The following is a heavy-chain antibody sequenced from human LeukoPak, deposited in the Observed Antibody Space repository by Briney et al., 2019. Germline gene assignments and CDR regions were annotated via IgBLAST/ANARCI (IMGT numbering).Heavy chain of an antibody. CDR1: GFSFSIYE. D-gene: IGHD6-13*01. CDR2: ISGSGSAI. V-gene: IGHV3-48*03. J-gene: IGHJ6*02. Sequence: GGPLRLSCAASGFSFSIYEVNWVRQAPGKGLEWVSYISGSGSAIYYADSVKGRFTISRDNAKNSLYLQMNSLRVEDTAVYYCARVLAAAVNYGMDVWGQGTTVTVSS. CDR3: ARVLAAAVNYGMDV.